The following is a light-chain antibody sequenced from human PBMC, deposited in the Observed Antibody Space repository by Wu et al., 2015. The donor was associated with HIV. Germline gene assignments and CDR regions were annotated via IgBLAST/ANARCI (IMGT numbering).Light chain of an antibody. CDR2: DAS. CDR3: QQFHSYPPLT. Sequence: AIQLTQSPSSLSASVGGRVTITCRASQDINGDLAWYQQKPGKPPQLLIYDASSLQSGVSSRFSGSGSGADFTLTISSLQPEDLATYYCQQFHSYPPLTFGGGTKVEIE. V-gene: IGKV1-13*02. J-gene: IGKJ4*01. CDR1: QDINGD.